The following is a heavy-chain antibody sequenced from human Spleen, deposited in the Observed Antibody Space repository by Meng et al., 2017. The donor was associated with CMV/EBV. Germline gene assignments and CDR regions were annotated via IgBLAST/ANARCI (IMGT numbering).Heavy chain of an antibody. D-gene: IGHD1-26*01. CDR1: GFTFSNYA. CDR2: INDSGRTT. Sequence: GESLKISCAASGFTFSNYAMTWVRQAPGKGPKWVATINDSGRTTFYADSVKGRFTISRDNSNETLFLQMNSLTAEDTAVYYCAKGEWELPTFFDFWGQGILVPSPQ. V-gene: IGHV3-23*01. CDR3: AKGEWELPTFFDF. J-gene: IGHJ4*02.